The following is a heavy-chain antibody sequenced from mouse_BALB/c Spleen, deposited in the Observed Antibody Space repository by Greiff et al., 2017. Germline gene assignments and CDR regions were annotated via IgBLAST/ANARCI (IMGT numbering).Heavy chain of an antibody. J-gene: IGHJ1*01. V-gene: IGHV7-3*02. CDR3: ARDKYYGSFDV. Sequence: EVHLVESGGGLVQPGGSLRLSCATSGFTFTDYYMSWVRQPPGKALEWLGFIRNKANGYTTEYSASVKGRFTISRDNSQSILYLQMNTLRAEDSATYYCARDKYYGSFDVWGAGTTVTVSS. CDR1: GFTFTDYY. D-gene: IGHD1-1*01. CDR2: IRNKANGYTT.